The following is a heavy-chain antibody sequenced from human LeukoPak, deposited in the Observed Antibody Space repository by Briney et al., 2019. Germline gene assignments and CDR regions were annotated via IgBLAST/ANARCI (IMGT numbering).Heavy chain of an antibody. V-gene: IGHV1-8*02. Sequence: ASVKVSCKTSGYTFTSYFIHWVRQASGQGLEWMGWMNPNSGNTGYAQKFQGRVTMTRNTSISTAYMELSSLRSEDTAVYYCARGQKSALTYGSGTYAYYFDYWGQGTLVTVSS. CDR2: MNPNSGNT. D-gene: IGHD3-10*01. CDR3: ARGQKSALTYGSGTYAYYFDY. J-gene: IGHJ4*02. CDR1: GYTFTSYF.